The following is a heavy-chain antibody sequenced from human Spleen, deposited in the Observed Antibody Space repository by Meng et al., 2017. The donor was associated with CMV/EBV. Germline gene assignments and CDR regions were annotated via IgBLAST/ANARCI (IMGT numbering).Heavy chain of an antibody. CDR2: IVGSGGDT. CDR3: ARRSVTYAGYYFDF. J-gene: IGHJ4*02. CDR1: GGSISSVDYS. V-gene: IGHV3-23*01. D-gene: IGHD6-19*01. Sequence: GGSLRLSCAVSGGSISSVDYSWNWIRQPPGKGLEWVADIVGSGGDTYSADSVKGRFSISRDNSKNTLYLQMNSLRAEDTAVYYCARRSVTYAGYYFDFWGQGTLVTVSS.